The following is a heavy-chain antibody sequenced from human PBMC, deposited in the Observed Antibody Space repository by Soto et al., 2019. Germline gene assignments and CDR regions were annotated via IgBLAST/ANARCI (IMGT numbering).Heavy chain of an antibody. CDR3: AKAGGGCRGGSCYSGQGDY. D-gene: IGHD2-15*01. Sequence: EVQLLESGGGLVQPGGSLRLSCAASGFTFSSYGMAWVRQAPGKGLEWVSGISGSGGSIYYADSVTGRFTISRCKSKNTLYMKMNSLRAEDTAVYFCAKAGGGCRGGSCYSGQGDYWGQGTLLTVAS. CDR2: ISGSGGSI. V-gene: IGHV3-23*01. J-gene: IGHJ4*02. CDR1: GFTFSSYG.